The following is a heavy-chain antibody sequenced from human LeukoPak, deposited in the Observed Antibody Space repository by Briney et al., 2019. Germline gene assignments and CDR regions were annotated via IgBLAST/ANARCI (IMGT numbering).Heavy chain of an antibody. J-gene: IGHJ3*02. D-gene: IGHD2-15*01. CDR3: ARVRIPHNDAFDI. CDR2: IYYSGST. CDR1: GGSISSGDYY. V-gene: IGHV4-30-4*01. Sequence: PSPTLSLTCTVSGGSISSGDYYWSWIRQPPGKGLEWIGYIYYSGSTYYNPSLKSRVTISVDTSKNQFSLKLSSVTAADTAVYYCARVRIPHNDAFDIWGQGTMVTVSS.